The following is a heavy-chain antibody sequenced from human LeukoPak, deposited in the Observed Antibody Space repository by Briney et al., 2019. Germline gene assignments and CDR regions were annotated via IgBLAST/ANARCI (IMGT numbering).Heavy chain of an antibody. CDR3: ARELSQIVWGGLDY. CDR2: IQNDASTE. D-gene: IGHD2-21*01. J-gene: IGHJ4*02. Sequence: GGSLILSCAASGFIFSHYGMHWVRQAPGKGLEWVAVIQNDASTENFADSVKGRFTISRDNSKNTVFLQMNSLRVEDTAVYYCARELSQIVWGGLDYGGQGTLVSVSS. V-gene: IGHV3-33*05. CDR1: GFIFSHYG.